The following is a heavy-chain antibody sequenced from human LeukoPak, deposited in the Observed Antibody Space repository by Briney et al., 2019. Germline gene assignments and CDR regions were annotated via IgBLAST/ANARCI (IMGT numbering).Heavy chain of an antibody. Sequence: GGSLRLSCAASGFTFSRYSMNWVRQAPGKGLEWVSSISISSNYIYYTDSVKGRFTISRDNAKNSLYLQMNSLRAEDTAVYYCARVRQIYSSGYYPRGPFDYWGQGTLVTVSS. CDR1: GFTFSRYS. CDR2: ISISSNYI. J-gene: IGHJ4*02. D-gene: IGHD3-22*01. CDR3: ARVRQIYSSGYYPRGPFDY. V-gene: IGHV3-21*04.